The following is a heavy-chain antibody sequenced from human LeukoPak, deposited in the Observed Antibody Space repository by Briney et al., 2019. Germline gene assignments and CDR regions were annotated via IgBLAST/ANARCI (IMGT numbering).Heavy chain of an antibody. CDR2: INHIGST. J-gene: IGHJ6*02. Sequence: SETLSLTCAVYGGSFRGYYWSWIRQPPGKGLDWMGEINHIGSTNYNPSLKSRVTISVDTSKNQFSLKLSSVTAADTAVYYCARGLVHGYAAAFYYYYYGMDVWGQGTTVTVSS. CDR1: GGSFRGYY. CDR3: ARGLVHGYAAAFYYYYYGMDV. D-gene: IGHD5-12*01. V-gene: IGHV4-34*01.